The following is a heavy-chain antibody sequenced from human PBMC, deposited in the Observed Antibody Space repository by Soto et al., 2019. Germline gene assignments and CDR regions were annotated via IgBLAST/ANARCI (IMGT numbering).Heavy chain of an antibody. Sequence: QVQLVQSGAEVKKPGASVKVSCKASGYTFSTYAIHWVRQAPGQRLEWMGWINAGNDNRKYSQKFQGRVTITRDTSASTAYMELSSLRFEDTAVYYCARETFSVPTYSCDYWGLGTLVTVSS. D-gene: IGHD2-2*01. CDR2: INAGNDNR. J-gene: IGHJ4*02. CDR1: GYTFSTYA. CDR3: ARETFSVPTYSCDY. V-gene: IGHV1-3*01.